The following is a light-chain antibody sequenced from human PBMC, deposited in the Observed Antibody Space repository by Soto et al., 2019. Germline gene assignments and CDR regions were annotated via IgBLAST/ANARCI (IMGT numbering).Light chain of an antibody. CDR1: SSDVGGYNY. CDR2: DVD. J-gene: IGLJ1*01. V-gene: IGLV2-11*01. Sequence: QSVLTQPRSVSGSPGQSVTISCTGTSSDVGGYNYVSWYQHHPGKAPKLMIYDVDKRPSGVPGRFSGSKSGNTAYLTISGLQAEDEADYYCCSYAGSYPFVFGTGTKVTVL. CDR3: CSYAGSYPFV.